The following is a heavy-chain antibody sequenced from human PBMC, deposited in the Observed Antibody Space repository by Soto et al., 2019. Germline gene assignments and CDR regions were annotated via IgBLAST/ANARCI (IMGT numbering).Heavy chain of an antibody. CDR1: GFTFSSYS. Sequence: EVQLVESGGGLVQPGGSLRLSCVASGFTFSSYSMNWVRQAPGKGLEWVSYISSSSSTIYYADSVKGRFTISRDNAKNSLYLQMNSLRVEDTAVYYCARGGGCSGGSCNVDYWGQGTLVTVSS. D-gene: IGHD2-15*01. J-gene: IGHJ4*02. V-gene: IGHV3-48*01. CDR2: ISSSSSTI. CDR3: ARGGGCSGGSCNVDY.